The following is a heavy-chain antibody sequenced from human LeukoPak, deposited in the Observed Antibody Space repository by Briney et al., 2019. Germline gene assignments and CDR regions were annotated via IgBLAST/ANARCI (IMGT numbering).Heavy chain of an antibody. Sequence: PGGSLRLSCAASGFTFSSYAMHWVRQAPGKGLEWGAVISYDGSNKYCADSGKGRFTISRDNSKNTLYLQMNSLRAEDTAVYYCARDGIAARPDAFDIWGQGTMVTVSS. D-gene: IGHD6-6*01. J-gene: IGHJ3*02. CDR3: ARDGIAARPDAFDI. CDR1: GFTFSSYA. V-gene: IGHV3-30-3*01. CDR2: ISYDGSNK.